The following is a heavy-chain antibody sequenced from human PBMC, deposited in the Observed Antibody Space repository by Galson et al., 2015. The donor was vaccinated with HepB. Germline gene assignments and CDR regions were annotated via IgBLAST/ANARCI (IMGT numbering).Heavy chain of an antibody. Sequence: LSLTCTVSGGSINSNNYYWSWIRQHPGKGLEWIGYIYYTGGTYSNPSLRSRLTISMDTSKNQFSLELSSVTAADTAVYYCARVRTTVTTSARDYIDYWGQGTLVSVSS. V-gene: IGHV4-31*03. J-gene: IGHJ4*02. CDR3: ARVRTTVTTSARDYIDY. CDR1: GGSINSNNYY. CDR2: IYYTGGT. D-gene: IGHD4-17*01.